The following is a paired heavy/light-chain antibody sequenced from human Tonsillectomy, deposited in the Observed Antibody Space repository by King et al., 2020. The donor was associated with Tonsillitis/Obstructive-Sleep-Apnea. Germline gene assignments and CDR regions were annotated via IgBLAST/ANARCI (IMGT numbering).Heavy chain of an antibody. Sequence: EVQLVESGGGLVQPGGSLKLSCAASGFTFSGSAMHWVRQASGKGLEWVGRIRSKTDNYATAYAASVKGRFTISRDDSTNTAYLQMNSLTTEDTAVYYCGHDFWSALRGGDVWGQGTTVTVSS. D-gene: IGHD3-3*01. J-gene: IGHJ6*02. CDR2: IRSKTDNYAT. CDR1: GFTFSGSA. V-gene: IGHV3-73*01. CDR3: GHDFWSALRGGDV.
Light chain of an antibody. CDR3: QQYHSVPVT. J-gene: IGKJ4*01. CDR2: WAS. CDR1: QTVSYTSNNKNY. V-gene: IGKV4-1*01. Sequence: DIVMTQSPDSLAVSLGERATINCKSSQTVSYTSNNKNYLAWYQQKPGQPPKLLIYWASTRESGVPDRFSGSGSGTDFTLTISSLQAEDVAVYYCQQYHSVPVTFGGGTKVEIK.